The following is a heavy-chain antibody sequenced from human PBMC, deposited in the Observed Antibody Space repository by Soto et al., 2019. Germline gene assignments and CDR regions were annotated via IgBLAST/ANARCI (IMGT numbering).Heavy chain of an antibody. V-gene: IGHV1-69*13. Sequence: ASVKVSCKASGGTFSSYAISWVRQAPGQGLEWMGGIIPIFGTANYAQKFQGRVTITADESTSTAYMELSSLRSEDTAVYYCASLESPDAFDIWGQGTMVTVSS. CDR1: GGTFSSYA. CDR3: ASLESPDAFDI. J-gene: IGHJ3*02. CDR2: IIPIFGTA.